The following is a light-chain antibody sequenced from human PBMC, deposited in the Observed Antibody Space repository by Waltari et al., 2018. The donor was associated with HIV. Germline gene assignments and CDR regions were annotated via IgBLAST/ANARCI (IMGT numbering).Light chain of an antibody. V-gene: IGLV2-11*01. J-gene: IGLJ3*02. Sequence: QSALTQPRSVSASPRQSVTISCSGTSSDVGGDDSVSWYLQHPGKVPKLIIYEVIKRPSGVPDRFSGSKSGNTASLTISGLQTEDEADYFCCSYAGTYTYVLFGGGTKLTVL. CDR1: SSDVGGDDS. CDR2: EVI. CDR3: CSYAGTYTYVL.